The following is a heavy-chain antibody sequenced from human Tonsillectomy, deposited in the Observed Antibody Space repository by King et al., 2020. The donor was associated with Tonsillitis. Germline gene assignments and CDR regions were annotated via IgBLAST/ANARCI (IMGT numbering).Heavy chain of an antibody. Sequence: TLQESGPTLVKPTQTLTLTCTFSGFSLSTSGVGVGWIRQAPGKAPEWLALIYWNGDKDYRPSLKNRLTVTKDTSKNQVVLKMTNMDPVDTATYYYTRPHYGSGSLWRYFDYWGQGTLVTVSS. CDR3: TRPHYGSGSLWRYFDY. J-gene: IGHJ4*02. CDR1: GFSLSTSGVG. V-gene: IGHV2-5*01. D-gene: IGHD3-10*01. CDR2: IYWNGDK.